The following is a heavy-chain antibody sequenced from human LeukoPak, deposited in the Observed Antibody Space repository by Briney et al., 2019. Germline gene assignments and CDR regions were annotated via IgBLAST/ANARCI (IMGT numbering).Heavy chain of an antibody. V-gene: IGHV3-21*01. CDR2: ISSSSSYI. D-gene: IGHD6-19*01. J-gene: IGHJ5*02. CDR3: ARDHLLSGWDEGWFDP. CDR1: GFTFGSYS. Sequence: PGGSLRLSCAASGFTFGSYSMNWVRQAPGKGLEWVSSISSSSSYIYYADSVKGRFTISRDNAKNSLYLQMNSLRAEDTAVYYCARDHLLSGWDEGWFDPWGQGTLVTVSS.